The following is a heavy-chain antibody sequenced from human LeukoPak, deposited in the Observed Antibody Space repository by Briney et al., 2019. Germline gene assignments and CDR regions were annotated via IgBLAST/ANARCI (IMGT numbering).Heavy chain of an antibody. CDR3: ARGEIAAAAPFDY. D-gene: IGHD6-13*01. Sequence: PGGSLRLSCAASGFTFSSYEMNWVRQAPGKGLEWVSYISSSGSTIYYADSVKGRFTISRDNAKNSLYLQMNSLRAEDTAVYYCARGEIAAAAPFDYWGQGTLVTVSS. V-gene: IGHV3-48*03. CDR2: ISSSGSTI. J-gene: IGHJ4*02. CDR1: GFTFSSYE.